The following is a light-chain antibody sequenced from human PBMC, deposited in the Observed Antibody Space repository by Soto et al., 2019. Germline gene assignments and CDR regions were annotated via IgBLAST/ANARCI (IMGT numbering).Light chain of an antibody. CDR3: QQYGSCLT. CDR1: QSVSSSY. Sequence: EIVLTQSPGTLSLSPGERATLSCRASQSVSSSYLAWYQQKPGQAPRLLIYGASSRATGIPDRFSGSGSGTDFTLTISRLEPDDFAVYYCQQYGSCLTFGGGTKVEIK. J-gene: IGKJ4*01. V-gene: IGKV3-20*01. CDR2: GAS.